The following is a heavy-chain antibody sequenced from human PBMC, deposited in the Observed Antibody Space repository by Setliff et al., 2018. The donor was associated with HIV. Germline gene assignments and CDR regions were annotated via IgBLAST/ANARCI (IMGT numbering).Heavy chain of an antibody. CDR3: WSGYTSGR. Sequence: PGGSLRLSCAASGFTFSDFSMSWIRQAPGKGLEWISYISSSDNTMYYADSVKGRFTISRDNAKNSLFLQLNSLRAEDAAVYYCWSGYTSGRWGQGTLVTVSS. V-gene: IGHV3-11*04. J-gene: IGHJ4*02. CDR2: ISSSDNTM. D-gene: IGHD6-19*01. CDR1: GFTFSDFS.